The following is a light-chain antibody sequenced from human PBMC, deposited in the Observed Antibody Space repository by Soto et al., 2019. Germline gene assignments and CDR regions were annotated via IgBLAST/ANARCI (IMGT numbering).Light chain of an antibody. V-gene: IGLV2-14*01. J-gene: IGLJ3*02. CDR2: EVS. Sequence: QSVLTQPASVSGSPGQSITISCTGTSSDVGGYNYVSWYQQHPGKAPKLMVYEVSNRPSGVSNRFSGSKSGNTASLTISGRQAEDEADYYCSSYTSSSDWVFGGGTKLTVL. CDR3: SSYTSSSDWV. CDR1: SSDVGGYNY.